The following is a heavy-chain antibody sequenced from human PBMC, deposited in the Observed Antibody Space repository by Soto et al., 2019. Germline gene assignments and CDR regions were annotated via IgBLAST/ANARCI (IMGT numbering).Heavy chain of an antibody. D-gene: IGHD6-19*01. J-gene: IGHJ4*02. CDR1: GFTFSSYA. V-gene: IGHV3-23*01. CDR2: ISGSGGST. CDR3: AKRGAVAGIVRADFEY. Sequence: EVQLLESGGGLVQPGGSLRLSCAASGFTFSSYAMTWVRQAPGKGLEWVASISGSGGSTYYADSVKGRFTISRDNSKNMLDLQMNSRRAEDTDVYYCAKRGAVAGIVRADFEYWGQGTLVTVSS.